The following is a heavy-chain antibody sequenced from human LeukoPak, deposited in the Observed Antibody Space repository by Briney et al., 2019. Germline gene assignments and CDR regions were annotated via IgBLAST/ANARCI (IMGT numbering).Heavy chain of an antibody. CDR3: ARGSVGATTTFDY. J-gene: IGHJ4*02. V-gene: IGHV3-21*01. CDR1: GFTFSSYS. Sequence: GGSLRLSCAASGFTFSSYSMNWVRQAPGEGLEWVSSISSSSSYIYYADSVKGRFTISRDNAKNSLYLQMNSLRAEDTAVYYCARGSVGATTTFDYWGQGTLVTVSS. D-gene: IGHD1-26*01. CDR2: ISSSSSYI.